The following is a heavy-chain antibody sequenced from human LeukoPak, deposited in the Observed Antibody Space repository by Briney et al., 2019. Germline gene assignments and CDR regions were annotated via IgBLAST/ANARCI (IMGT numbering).Heavy chain of an antibody. CDR1: GFTFSSYA. J-gene: IGHJ5*02. Sequence: GGSLRLSCAASGFTFSSYALHWVRQAPGKGLEWVAVISYDGSNKYYADSVKGRFTISRDNSKNTLYLQMNSLRAEDTAVYYCASSVPAPGRFDPWGQGTLVTVSS. CDR3: ASSVPAPGRFDP. V-gene: IGHV3-30-3*01. CDR2: ISYDGSNK. D-gene: IGHD2-2*01.